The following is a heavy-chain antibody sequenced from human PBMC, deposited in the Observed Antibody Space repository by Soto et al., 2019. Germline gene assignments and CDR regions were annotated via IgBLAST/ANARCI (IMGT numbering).Heavy chain of an antibody. D-gene: IGHD5-12*01. CDR2: ISGSGDST. CDR1: GFIFSSYA. J-gene: IGHJ4*02. CDR3: XXXXXXXXVATIRGLVDY. Sequence: EVHLLESGGGLVQPGGSLRLSCAASGFIFSSYAMXWXXXXXXXXAEWVAIISGSGDSTYYADSVKGRFTISRDNXXXXXXXXXXXXXXXXXXXXXXXXXXXXXXVATIRGLVDYWGQGTLVTVPS. V-gene: IGHV3-23*01.